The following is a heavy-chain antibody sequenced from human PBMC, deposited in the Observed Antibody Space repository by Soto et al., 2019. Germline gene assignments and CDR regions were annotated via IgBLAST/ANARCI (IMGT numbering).Heavy chain of an antibody. D-gene: IGHD6-19*01. Sequence: PXETLSLTCTFSGVSISSSSYYCGWIRQPPWKGLEWIGSIYYSGSTYYNPSLKSRVTISVDTSKNQFSLKLSSVTAADTAVYYCAREGGIAVAGIRTFEYWGQGTLGIVSS. CDR1: GVSISSSSYY. J-gene: IGHJ4*02. V-gene: IGHV4-39*02. CDR3: AREGGIAVAGIRTFEY. CDR2: IYYSGST.